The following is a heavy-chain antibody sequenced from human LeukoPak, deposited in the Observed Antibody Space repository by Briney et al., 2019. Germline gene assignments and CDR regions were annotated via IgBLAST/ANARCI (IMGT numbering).Heavy chain of an antibody. CDR1: GYSLTNHF. D-gene: IGHD2-2*01. V-gene: IGHV4-34*12. CDR2: ILHNGAT. J-gene: IGHJ5*02. CDR3: ARGPAAIHP. Sequence: SETLSLTCGVYGYSLTNHFWILLRQPPGKGLEWIGEILHNGATNYNPSLKSRVTISVDTSKNQFFLKLSSVTAADTAVYYCARGPAAIHPWGQGTLVTVSS.